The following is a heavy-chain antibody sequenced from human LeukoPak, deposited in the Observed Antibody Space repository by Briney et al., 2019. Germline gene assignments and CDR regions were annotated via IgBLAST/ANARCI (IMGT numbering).Heavy chain of an antibody. CDR3: AGGGGDYDILTGFDY. J-gene: IGHJ4*02. CDR2: IYYSGST. CDR1: GGSLSSYY. D-gene: IGHD3-9*01. V-gene: IGHV4-59*01. Sequence: PSETLSLTCTVSGGSLSSYYWSWIRQPPGKGLEWIGYIYYSGSTNYNPSLKSRVTISVDTSKNQFSLKLSSVTAADTAVYYCAGGGGDYDILTGFDYWGQGTLVTVSS.